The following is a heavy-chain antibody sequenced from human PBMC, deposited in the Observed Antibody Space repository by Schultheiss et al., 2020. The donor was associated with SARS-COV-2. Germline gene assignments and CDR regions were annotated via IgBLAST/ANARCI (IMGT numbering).Heavy chain of an antibody. J-gene: IGHJ2*01. V-gene: IGHV3-33*06. CDR2: IWYDGSNK. CDR3: AKEGPAGNSANWYFDL. CDR1: GFTFSSYA. D-gene: IGHD6-25*01. Sequence: GESLKISCAASGFTFSSYAMHWVRQAPGKGLEWVAVIWYDGSNKYYADSVKGRFTISRDNSKNTLYLQMNSLRAEDTAVYYCAKEGPAGNSANWYFDLWGRGTLVTVSS.